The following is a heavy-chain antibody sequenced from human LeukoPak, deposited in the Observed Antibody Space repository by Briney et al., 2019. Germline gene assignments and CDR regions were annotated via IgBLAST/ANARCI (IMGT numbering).Heavy chain of an antibody. CDR2: ISSSSRSI. D-gene: IGHD1-26*01. CDR3: ARERSGPAVRAHNWCDP. CDR1: GFTFSGYN. Sequence: GGSLRPSFVASGFTFSGYNVDWVRQAPGKGLEWVSSISSSSRSIYYADSLKGRFTIARDNTKNSLYLQMNSLRVEDTAVYYCARERSGPAVRAHNWCDPWGQGTLVIVSS. J-gene: IGHJ5*02. V-gene: IGHV3-21*01.